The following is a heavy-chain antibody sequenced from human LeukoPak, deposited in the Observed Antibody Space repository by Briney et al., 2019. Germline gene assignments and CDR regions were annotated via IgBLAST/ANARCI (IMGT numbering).Heavy chain of an antibody. CDR1: GFTFSDHY. V-gene: IGHV3-11*06. CDR2: ITNSGRDA. J-gene: IGHJ6*04. CDR3: GRGHFGLDV. Sequence: GGSLRLSCAASGFTFSDHYMTWTRQAPGKGLEWVSYITNSGRDADYSDSVRGRFTTSRDNAKNSLYLQMNSLRPEDTAIYYCGRGHFGLDVWGKGTTVTVSS.